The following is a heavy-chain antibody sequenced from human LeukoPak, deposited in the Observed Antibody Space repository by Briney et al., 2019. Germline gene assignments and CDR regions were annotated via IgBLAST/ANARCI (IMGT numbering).Heavy chain of an antibody. V-gene: IGHV4-4*07. D-gene: IGHD3-22*01. CDR3: ARDSYYDSSGYYHAFDI. CDR1: GGSISSYY. CDR2: IYTSGST. J-gene: IGHJ3*02. Sequence: PSETLPLTCTVSGGSISSYYWSWIRQPAGKGLEWIGRIYTSGSTNYNPSLKSRVTMSVDTSKNQFSLKLSSVTAADTAVYYCARDSYYDSSGYYHAFDIWGQGTMVTVSS.